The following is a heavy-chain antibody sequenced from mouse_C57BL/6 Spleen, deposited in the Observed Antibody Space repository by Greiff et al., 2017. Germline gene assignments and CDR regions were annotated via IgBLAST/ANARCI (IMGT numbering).Heavy chain of an antibody. V-gene: IGHV1-52*01. D-gene: IGHD1-1*01. CDR2: IDPSDSET. J-gene: IGHJ2*01. CDR1: GYTFTSYC. CDR3: ASLYYGSSYEFDY. Sequence: QVQLQQPGAELVRPGSSVKLSCKASGYTFTSYCMHWVKQRPIQGLEWIGNIDPSDSETHYNQKFKDKATLTVDKDSSTAYMQLSSLTSEDSAVYFYASLYYGSSYEFDYWGQGTTLTVSS.